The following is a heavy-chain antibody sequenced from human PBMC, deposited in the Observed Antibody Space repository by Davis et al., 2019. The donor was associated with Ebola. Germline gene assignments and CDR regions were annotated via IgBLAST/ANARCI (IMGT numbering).Heavy chain of an antibody. J-gene: IGHJ4*02. CDR3: ARQEALYGSIDN. D-gene: IGHD2/OR15-2a*01. CDR2: IYPRDSDI. Sequence: GESLKISCKGSGYSFNTYWIAWVRQMPGKGLGWMGIIYPRDSDIRYRPSFEGQVTISVDRSSSTAYLQWSSLKASDSAMYYCARQEALYGSIDNWGQGTLVTVSS. V-gene: IGHV5-51*01. CDR1: GYSFNTYW.